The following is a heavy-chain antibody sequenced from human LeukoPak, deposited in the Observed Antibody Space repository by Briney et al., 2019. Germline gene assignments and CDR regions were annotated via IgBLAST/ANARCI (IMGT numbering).Heavy chain of an antibody. CDR3: ARGTSGYYSTVDY. Sequence: GGSLRLSCAASGFSFSSYGMHWVRQAPGKGLEWVAVMWSDGSNKYYDGSNKNYADSVKGRFTISRDNSKNTLYLQMNSLRAEDTAVFYCARGTSGYYSTVDYWGQGTLVTVSS. D-gene: IGHD3-22*01. CDR1: GFSFSSYG. J-gene: IGHJ4*02. V-gene: IGHV3-33*01. CDR2: MWSDGSNKYYDGSNK.